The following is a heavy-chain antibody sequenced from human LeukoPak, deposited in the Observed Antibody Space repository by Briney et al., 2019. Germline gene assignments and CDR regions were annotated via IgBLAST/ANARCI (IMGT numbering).Heavy chain of an antibody. CDR3: ARDRHSTGWYYFDY. CDR2: NWNAGST. Sequence: GGSLRLSCAASGFTFDDYAMSWVRQAPGKGLEWVSGNWNAGSTGYADSVKGRFTISRDNAKNSLYLQMNSLRDEDTAVYYCARDRHSTGWYYFDYWGQGTLVTVSS. D-gene: IGHD6-19*01. CDR1: GFTFDDYA. J-gene: IGHJ4*02. V-gene: IGHV3-20*04.